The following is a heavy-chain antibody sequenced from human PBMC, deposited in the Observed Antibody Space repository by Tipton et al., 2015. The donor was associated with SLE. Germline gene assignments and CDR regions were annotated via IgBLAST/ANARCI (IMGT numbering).Heavy chain of an antibody. CDR2: IYTSGST. CDR3: TRDSGFWSWFDS. J-gene: IGHJ5*01. CDR1: GGSISSGNYY. D-gene: IGHD3-3*01. V-gene: IGHV4-61*02. Sequence: TLSLTCTVSGGSISSGNYYWSWIRQPAGKGLEWIGRIYTSGSTNYNPSLKSRVTISVDTSKNQFFLKLSSVTAADTAVYYCTRDSGFWSWFDSWGQGTLVTVSS.